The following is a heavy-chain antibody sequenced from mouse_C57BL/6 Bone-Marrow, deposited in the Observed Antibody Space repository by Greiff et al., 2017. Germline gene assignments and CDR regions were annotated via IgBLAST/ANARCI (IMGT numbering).Heavy chain of an antibody. CDR1: GFTFSSYA. CDR3: ARDTTVVSDWYFDV. Sequence: EVKLVESGGGLVKPGGSLKLSCAASGFTFSSYAMSWVRQTPEKRLEWVATISDGGSYTYYPDNVKGRFTISRDNAKNNLYLQMSHLKSEDTAMXYWARDTTVVSDWYFDVWGTGTTVTVSS. V-gene: IGHV5-4*01. D-gene: IGHD1-1*01. J-gene: IGHJ1*03. CDR2: ISDGGSYT.